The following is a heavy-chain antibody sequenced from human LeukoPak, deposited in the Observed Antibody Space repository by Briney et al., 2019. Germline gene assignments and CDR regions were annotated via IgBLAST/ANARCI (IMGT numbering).Heavy chain of an antibody. CDR2: INSDGGST. Sequence: PGGSLRLSCAASGFTFSSYWMHWVRQAPGKGLVWVSRINSDGGSTSYADSVKGRFTISRDNAKNTLYLQMNSLRAEDTAVYYCARMFTAMVPGWYFDLWGRGTLVTVSS. CDR3: ARMFTAMVPGWYFDL. V-gene: IGHV3-74*01. J-gene: IGHJ2*01. CDR1: GFTFSSYW. D-gene: IGHD5-18*01.